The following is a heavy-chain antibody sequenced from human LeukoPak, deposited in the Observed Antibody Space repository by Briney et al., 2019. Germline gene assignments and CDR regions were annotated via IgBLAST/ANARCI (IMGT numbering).Heavy chain of an antibody. J-gene: IGHJ4*02. CDR1: GFTFSSFA. CDR2: ISATGEKA. CDR3: AKDRRFSVTTDYYFDV. D-gene: IGHD4-17*01. V-gene: IGHV3-23*01. Sequence: GGSLRLSCAASGFTFSSFAMNWVRQAPGKGLEWVSVISATGEKAYYAESVKDRSTISRDYSKNTVFLSMNSLRVDDTAIYYCAKDRRFSVTTDYYFDVWGPGTLVTVSS.